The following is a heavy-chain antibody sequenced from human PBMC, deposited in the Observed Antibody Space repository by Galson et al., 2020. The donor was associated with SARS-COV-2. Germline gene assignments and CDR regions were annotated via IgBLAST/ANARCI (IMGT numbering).Heavy chain of an antibody. D-gene: IGHD3-9*01. CDR3: ARQRNYDILTNYYYFDY. V-gene: IGHV4-39*01. CDR2: IYYSGST. CDR1: GGSISSSSYY. J-gene: IGHJ4*02. Sequence: SETLSLTCSVSGGSISSSSYYWGWIRQPPGKGLEWIGSIYYSGSTYYNPSLKSRVTISVDTSKNQFSLKLRSVTAADTAVHYCARQRNYDILTNYYYFDYWGQGTLVTVSS.